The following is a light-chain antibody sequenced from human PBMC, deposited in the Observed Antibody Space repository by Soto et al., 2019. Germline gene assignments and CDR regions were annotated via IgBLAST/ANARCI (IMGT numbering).Light chain of an antibody. CDR1: SSDVGGYNY. CDR2: DVS. J-gene: IGLJ1*01. CDR3: SSYTSSSTRV. V-gene: IGLV2-14*01. Sequence: QSVLTQPASVSGSPGQSITISCTGTSSDVGGYNYVSWYQQHPDKAPKLMIYDVSNRPSGVSNRFSGSKSGNTASLTISALQADDEADYYCSSYTSSSTRVFGTGTKVTVL.